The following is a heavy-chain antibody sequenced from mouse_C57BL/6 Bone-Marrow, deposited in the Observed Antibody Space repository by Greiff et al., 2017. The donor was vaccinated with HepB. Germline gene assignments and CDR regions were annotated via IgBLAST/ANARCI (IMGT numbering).Heavy chain of an antibody. CDR1: GFNIKDDY. Sequence: VQLQQSGAELVRPGASVKLSCKASGFNIKDDYMHWVKQRPEQGLEWIGWIDPENGDTEYASKFQGKATITADTSSNTAYLQLSSLTSEDTAVYYCTVYGYDYWGTGTTVTVSS. D-gene: IGHD2-2*01. V-gene: IGHV14-4*01. CDR2: IDPENGDT. J-gene: IGHJ1*03. CDR3: TVYGYDY.